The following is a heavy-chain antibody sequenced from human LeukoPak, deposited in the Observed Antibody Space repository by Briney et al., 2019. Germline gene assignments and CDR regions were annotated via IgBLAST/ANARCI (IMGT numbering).Heavy chain of an antibody. CDR1: GYTFTGYY. CDR3: ARERLPITMIARRWFDP. Sequence: ASVTVSCKASGYTFTGYYMHWVRQAPGQGLEWMGWVNPNSGGTNYAQKFQGRVAMTRDTSISTAYMELGRLRSDDTAVYYCARERLPITMIARRWFDPWGQGTLVTVSS. CDR2: VNPNSGGT. D-gene: IGHD3-22*01. J-gene: IGHJ5*02. V-gene: IGHV1-2*02.